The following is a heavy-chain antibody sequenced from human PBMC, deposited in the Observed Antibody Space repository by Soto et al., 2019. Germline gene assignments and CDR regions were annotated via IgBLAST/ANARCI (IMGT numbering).Heavy chain of an antibody. Sequence: QVQLVQSGAEVKKPGASVKVSCKASGYTFTSYGISWVRQAPGQGLEWMGWISAYNGNTNYAQKFQGRVTMTRDTSISTAYMELSRLRSDDTAVYYCARVTPRVPAAIRTLNWFDPWGRGTLVTVSS. CDR1: GYTFTSYG. D-gene: IGHD2-2*01. CDR3: ARVTPRVPAAIRTLNWFDP. J-gene: IGHJ5*02. CDR2: ISAYNGNT. V-gene: IGHV1-18*01.